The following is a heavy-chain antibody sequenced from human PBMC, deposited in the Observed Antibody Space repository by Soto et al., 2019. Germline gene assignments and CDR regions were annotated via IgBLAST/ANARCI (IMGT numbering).Heavy chain of an antibody. CDR3: ARDGRSSSWYSFDYFDY. D-gene: IGHD6-13*01. J-gene: IGHJ4*02. CDR1: GGTFSSYA. CDR2: IIPIFGTA. V-gene: IGHV1-69*13. Sequence: ASVKVSCKASGGTFSSYAISWVRQAPGQGLEWMGGIIPIFGTANYAQKFQGRVTITADESTSTAYMELSSLRSEDTAVYYCARDGRSSSWYSFDYFDYWGQGTLVTVSS.